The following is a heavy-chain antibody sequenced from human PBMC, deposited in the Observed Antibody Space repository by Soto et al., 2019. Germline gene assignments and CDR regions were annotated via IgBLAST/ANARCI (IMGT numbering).Heavy chain of an antibody. CDR1: GYKFTRYW. CDR2: IYPGDSNT. J-gene: IGHJ6*02. V-gene: IGHV5-51*01. D-gene: IGHD3-9*01. Sequence: GESLKISCKASGYKFTRYWIAWVRQMPGKGLEWMGIIYPGDSNTKYSPSFQGQVTISADKSISTAYLQWSSLKASDTAMYYCAGPDYNTLNSYHYYYYGMDVWGQGTTVTVSS. CDR3: AGPDYNTLNSYHYYYYGMDV.